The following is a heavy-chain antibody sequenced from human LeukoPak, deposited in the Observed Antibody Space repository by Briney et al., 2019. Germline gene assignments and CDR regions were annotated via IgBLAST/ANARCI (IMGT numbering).Heavy chain of an antibody. J-gene: IGHJ4*02. CDR2: IGGSGAKT. CDR1: GFTFSNYA. Sequence: GGSLRLSCAASGFTFSNYAISWVRQAPGKGLDWVSTIGGSGAKTFYADSVKGRFTISRDNSQDTVHLQMNALGAEDTAVYYGAKDPGLFSRGWGGDFWGQGTQVTVSS. V-gene: IGHV3-23*01. D-gene: IGHD6-19*01. CDR3: AKDPGLFSRGWGGDF.